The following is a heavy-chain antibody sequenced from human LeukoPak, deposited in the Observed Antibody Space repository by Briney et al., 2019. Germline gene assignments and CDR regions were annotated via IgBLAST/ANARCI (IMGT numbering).Heavy chain of an antibody. Sequence: GASVKVSCKASEYTFTSYYMHWVRQAPGQGLEWMGIINPSGGSTSYAQKLQGRVTMTTDTSTSTAYMELRSLRSDDTAVYYCARDPPLIDSSGYYAFDIWGQGTMVTVSS. CDR2: INPSGGST. CDR1: EYTFTSYY. V-gene: IGHV1-46*01. D-gene: IGHD3-22*01. J-gene: IGHJ3*02. CDR3: ARDPPLIDSSGYYAFDI.